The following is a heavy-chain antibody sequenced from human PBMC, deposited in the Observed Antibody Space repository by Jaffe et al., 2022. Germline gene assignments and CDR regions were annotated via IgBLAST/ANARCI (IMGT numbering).Heavy chain of an antibody. V-gene: IGHV4-38-2*01. CDR1: GYSISSGYY. Sequence: QVQLQESGPGLVKPSETLSLTCAVSGYSISSGYYWGWIRQPPGKGLEWIGSIYHSGSTYYNPSLKSRVTISVDTSKNQFSLKLSSVTAADTAVYYCARVIGDYEAYYFDYWGQGTLVTVSS. CDR2: IYHSGST. CDR3: ARVIGDYEAYYFDY. D-gene: IGHD4-17*01. J-gene: IGHJ4*02.